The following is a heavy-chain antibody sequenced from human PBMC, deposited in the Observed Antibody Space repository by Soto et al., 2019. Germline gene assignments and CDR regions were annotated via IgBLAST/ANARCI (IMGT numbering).Heavy chain of an antibody. CDR3: GRGPSPRAPAGGTPYYYAMDV. V-gene: IGHV1-8*02. CDR2: MNPINGAT. D-gene: IGHD6-13*01. Sequence: ASVKVSCKASGYDFTAYDINWVRQASGQGLEWMGWMNPINGATGSARRFQGRVSMTRNTATATAYLELTSLRSDDSAVYYCGRGPSPRAPAGGTPYYYAMDVWGQGTTVTVSS. CDR1: GYDFTAYD. J-gene: IGHJ6*02.